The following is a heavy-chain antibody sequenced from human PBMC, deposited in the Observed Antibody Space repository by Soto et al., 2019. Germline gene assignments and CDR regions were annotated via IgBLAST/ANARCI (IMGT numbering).Heavy chain of an antibody. D-gene: IGHD4-4*01. V-gene: IGHV5-51*01. CDR1: GNSFNTYW. J-gene: IGHJ5*02. CDR2: IYPGDSDT. Sequence: GESLKISCRGSGNSFNTYWIAWVRQMPGRGLEWMGSIYPGDSDTTYSPSFQGLVTISADKSISTAYLQWSNLKASDTAIYYCARQDYSIFRPYVKLDPWGQGTRVTVSS. CDR3: ARQDYSIFRPYVKLDP.